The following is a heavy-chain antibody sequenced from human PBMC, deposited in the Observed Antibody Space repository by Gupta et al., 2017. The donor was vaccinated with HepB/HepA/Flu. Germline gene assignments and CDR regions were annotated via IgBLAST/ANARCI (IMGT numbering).Heavy chain of an antibody. CDR2: IYSGGST. CDR1: GFTVSRNY. V-gene: IGHV3-66*01. D-gene: IGHD2-2*01. Sequence: EVQLVESGGGLVQPGGSLRLSCAASGFTVSRNYMSWVRQAPGKGLEWVSVIYSGGSTYYADSVKGRFTISRDNSKNTLYLQMNSLRAEDTAVYYCARDIVVVPAAYSYGMDVWGQGTTVTVSS. J-gene: IGHJ6*02. CDR3: ARDIVVVPAAYSYGMDV.